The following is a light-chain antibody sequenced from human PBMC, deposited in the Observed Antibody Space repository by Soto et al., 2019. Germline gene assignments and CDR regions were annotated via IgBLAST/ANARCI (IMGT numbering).Light chain of an antibody. CDR2: AAS. Sequence: DIQLTQSPSFLSASVGDRVTITCRASQGISTYLAWYQQKPGKAPKLLIFAASTLQSGVPSGFSGSGSGTEFTLTISSLQPEDFATYCCQQFHTYPPTFGQGTK. V-gene: IGKV1-9*01. CDR1: QGISTY. J-gene: IGKJ1*01. CDR3: QQFHTYPPT.